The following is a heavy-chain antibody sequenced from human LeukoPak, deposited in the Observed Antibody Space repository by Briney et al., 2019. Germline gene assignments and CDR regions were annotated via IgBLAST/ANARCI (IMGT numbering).Heavy chain of an antibody. Sequence: KASETLSLTCTVSGCSISSSGYYWGWIRQPPGKGLEWIASIYYSGSTYYNPSLKSRVTISVDTSKNQLSLKLSSLTAADTAVYYCARHEYSGSYYGLSWFDPWGQGTLVTVSS. CDR3: ARHEYSGSYYGLSWFDP. CDR2: IYYSGST. D-gene: IGHD1-26*01. V-gene: IGHV4-39*01. J-gene: IGHJ5*02. CDR1: GCSISSSGYY.